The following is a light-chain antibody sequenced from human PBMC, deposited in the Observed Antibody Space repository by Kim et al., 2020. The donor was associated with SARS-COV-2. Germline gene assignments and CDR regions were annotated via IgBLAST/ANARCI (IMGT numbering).Light chain of an antibody. CDR2: SNN. J-gene: IGLJ1*01. Sequence: QSVLTQPPSASGTPGQRVTISCSGSSSNIGSNTVNWYQQLPGTAHKLLIYSNNQRPSGVPDRFSGSKSGTSASLAISGLQSEDEADYYCAAWDDSLNGRVFGTGTKVTVL. CDR3: AAWDDSLNGRV. CDR1: SSNIGSNT. V-gene: IGLV1-44*01.